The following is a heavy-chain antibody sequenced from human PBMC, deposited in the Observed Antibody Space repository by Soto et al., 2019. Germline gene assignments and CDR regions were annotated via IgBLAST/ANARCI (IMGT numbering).Heavy chain of an antibody. CDR3: ARGLRGVLDY. CDR1: GFNFGNFG. D-gene: IGHD5-12*01. Sequence: GGSLRLSCVAPGFNFGNFGMRWVRQAPGKGLEWLTVISNDENIKQDSVRGRFAIARDNSKNTLYLHLTSLRAEDTAIYYCARGLRGVLDYWGQGTLATVSS. V-gene: IGHV3-33*01. CDR2: ISNDENIK. J-gene: IGHJ4*02.